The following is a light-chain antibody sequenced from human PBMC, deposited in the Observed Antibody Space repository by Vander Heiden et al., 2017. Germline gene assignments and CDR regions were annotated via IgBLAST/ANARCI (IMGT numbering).Light chain of an antibody. CDR1: KLGDKY. V-gene: IGLV3-1*01. Sequence: SYELTQPPSVSVSPGQTASITCSGDKLGDKYACWYQQKPGQSPVLVIYQDSKRPSGIPERFSGSNSGNTATLTISGTQAMDVADYYCQALDSSTWVFGGGTKLTVL. CDR2: QDS. J-gene: IGLJ2*01. CDR3: QALDSSTWV.